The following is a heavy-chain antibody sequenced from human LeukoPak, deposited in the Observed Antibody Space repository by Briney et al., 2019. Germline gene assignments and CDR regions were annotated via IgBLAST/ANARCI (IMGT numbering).Heavy chain of an antibody. Sequence: GGSLRLSCAASGFTVSSNYMSWVRQAPGKGLEWVSVIYSGGSTYYADSVKGRFTISRDNSKNTLYLQMNSLRAEDTAVYYCARSAVIVATNAYYNYGMDVWGQGTTVTVSS. CDR1: GFTVSSNY. CDR3: ARSAVIVATNAYYNYGMDV. CDR2: IYSGGST. J-gene: IGHJ6*02. D-gene: IGHD5-12*01. V-gene: IGHV3-53*01.